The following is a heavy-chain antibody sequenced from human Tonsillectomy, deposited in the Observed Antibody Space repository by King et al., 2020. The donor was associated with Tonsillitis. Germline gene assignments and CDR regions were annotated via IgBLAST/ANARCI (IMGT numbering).Heavy chain of an antibody. D-gene: IGHD6-19*01. V-gene: IGHV3-7*03. CDR1: GFTFSNYW. CDR2: IKQDGNEK. CDR3: AGDRREYSSGLTIDY. J-gene: IGHJ4*02. Sequence: VQLVESGGGLVQPGGSLRLSCAASGFTFSNYWMTWVRQAPGKGLEWVANIKQDGNEKYYVDSVKGRFTISRDYAKNSLYLQMNSLRAEDTAVCYCAGDRREYSSGLTIDYGGQGTLVTVSS.